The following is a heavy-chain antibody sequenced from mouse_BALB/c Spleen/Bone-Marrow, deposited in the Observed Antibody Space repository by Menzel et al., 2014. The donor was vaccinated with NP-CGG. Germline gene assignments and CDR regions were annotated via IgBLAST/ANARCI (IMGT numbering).Heavy chain of an antibody. CDR3: TIQYYFDY. CDR1: GYTFTSYY. J-gene: IGHJ2*01. Sequence: QVQLQQSGAELVKPGASVKLSCKASGYTFTSYYMYWVKQRPGQGLEWIGEINPSNGGTNFNEKFKSKATLTVDKSSSTAYMQLSSLTPEDSAVYYCTIQYYFDYWGQGTTLTVSS. V-gene: IGHV1S16*01. CDR2: INPSNGGT.